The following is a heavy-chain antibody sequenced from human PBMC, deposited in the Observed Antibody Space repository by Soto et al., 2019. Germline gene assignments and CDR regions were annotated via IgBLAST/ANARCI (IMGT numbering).Heavy chain of an antibody. CDR1: GGSISSGGYY. J-gene: IGHJ4*02. D-gene: IGHD6-13*01. CDR2: IFYSGTT. Sequence: SETLSLTCTVSGGSISSGGYYWSWIRQHPGKGLEWIGYIFYSGTTYYNPSLKSRVTVSVDTSKNQFSLKLSSVTAADTAVYYCARCIAALGPIDYCGQGTLVT. CDR3: ARCIAALGPIDY. V-gene: IGHV4-31*03.